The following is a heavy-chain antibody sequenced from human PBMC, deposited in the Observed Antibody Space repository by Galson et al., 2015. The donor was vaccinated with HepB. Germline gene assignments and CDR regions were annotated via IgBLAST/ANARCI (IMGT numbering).Heavy chain of an antibody. D-gene: IGHD6-13*01. CDR2: INSDGTYI. V-gene: IGHV3-74*01. CDR1: GFTFSNYW. Sequence: SLRLSCAASGFTFSNYWMHWVRHAPGEGLVWVSRINSDGTYITYADSVKGRFTISRDNAKNTLYLQMNSPRAEDTALYYCARTRGAAAGIFDYWGQGSLVTVSS. CDR3: ARTRGAAAGIFDY. J-gene: IGHJ4*02.